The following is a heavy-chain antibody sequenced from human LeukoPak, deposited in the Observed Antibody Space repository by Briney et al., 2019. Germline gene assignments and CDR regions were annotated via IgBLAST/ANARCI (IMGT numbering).Heavy chain of an antibody. CDR1: GFTFSSYS. J-gene: IGHJ4*02. D-gene: IGHD6-13*01. Sequence: GGSLRLSCAASGFTFSSYSMNWVRQAPGKGLEWVSSISSSSSYIYYADSVKGRFTISRDNAKNSLYLQMNSLRAEDTAVYYCARFFSGSSSWYIPFDYWGQGTLVTVSS. V-gene: IGHV3-21*01. CDR3: ARFFSGSSSWYIPFDY. CDR2: ISSSSSYI.